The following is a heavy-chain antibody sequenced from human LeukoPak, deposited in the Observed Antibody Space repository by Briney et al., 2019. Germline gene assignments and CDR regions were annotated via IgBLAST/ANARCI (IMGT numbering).Heavy chain of an antibody. CDR2: IGNTET. J-gene: IGHJ4*02. Sequence: GGSLRLPCATSGFPFETNAMSWVRQAPGKGLEWVATIGNTETFYADSVTGRFTISRDNSKNTVNLQMNRLRVEDTAIYYCAKDWIQFNRVFDCYDSWGQGTLVTVSS. V-gene: IGHV3-23*01. D-gene: IGHD2-21*01. CDR3: AKDWIQFNRVFDCYDS. CDR1: GFPFETNA.